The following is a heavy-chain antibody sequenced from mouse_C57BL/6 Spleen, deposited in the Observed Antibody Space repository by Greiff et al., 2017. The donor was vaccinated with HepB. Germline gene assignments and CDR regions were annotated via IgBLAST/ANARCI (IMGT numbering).Heavy chain of an antibody. V-gene: IGHV1-81*01. CDR1: GYTFTSYG. J-gene: IGHJ1*03. CDR3: ARNYYGSSPDPYWYFDV. Sequence: VKLMESGAELARPGASVKLSCKASGYTFTSYGISWVKQRTGQGLEWIGEIYPRSGNTYYNEKFKGKATLTADKSSSTAYMELRSLTSEDSAVYFCARNYYGSSPDPYWYFDVWGTGTTVTVSS. D-gene: IGHD1-1*01. CDR2: IYPRSGNT.